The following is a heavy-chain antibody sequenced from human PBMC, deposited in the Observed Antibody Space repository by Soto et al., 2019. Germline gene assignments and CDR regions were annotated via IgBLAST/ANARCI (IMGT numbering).Heavy chain of an antibody. Sequence: EVQLVESGGGLVQPGGSPRLSCAASGFTLSSFWMTWVRHSPDKGLEWVASIKQDGSETYYVDSVKGRFTISRDNPKNTLYLQMNSLRVGDTAVYYCARPPHGMDVWGQGTTVTVSS. J-gene: IGHJ6*02. CDR2: IKQDGSET. V-gene: IGHV3-7*03. CDR3: ARPPHGMDV. CDR1: GFTLSSFW.